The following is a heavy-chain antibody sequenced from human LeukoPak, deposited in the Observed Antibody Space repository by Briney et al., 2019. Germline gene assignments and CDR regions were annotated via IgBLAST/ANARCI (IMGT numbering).Heavy chain of an antibody. CDR3: ARGDYDTYNYYYYYYMDV. V-gene: IGHV1-69*05. CDR2: IIPIFGTA. Sequence: SVTVSCKASGGTFISYAISWVRQAPGQGLEWMGGIIPIFGTANYAQKFQGRVTITTDESTSTAYMELSSLRSEDTAVYYCARGDYDTYNYYYYYYMDVWCKGTTVTVSS. J-gene: IGHJ6*03. D-gene: IGHD5-12*01. CDR1: GGTFISYA.